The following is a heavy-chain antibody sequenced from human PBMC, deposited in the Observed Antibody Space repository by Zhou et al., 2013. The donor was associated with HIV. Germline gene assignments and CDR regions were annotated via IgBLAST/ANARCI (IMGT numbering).Heavy chain of an antibody. V-gene: IGHV1-69*11. D-gene: IGHD1-26*01. J-gene: IGHJ6*03. CDR2: IIPILGTG. Sequence: QVQLVQSGAEVKKPGSSVKVSCKASGGTFSSYAISWVRQAPGQGLEWMGRIIPILGTGNYAQKFQGRVTITSDESTSTAYMELTSLRSEDTAVYYCAWGGAGSWELPIHLYYMDVWGKGTTVTVSS. CDR1: GGTFSSYA. CDR3: AWGGAGSWELPIHLYYMDV.